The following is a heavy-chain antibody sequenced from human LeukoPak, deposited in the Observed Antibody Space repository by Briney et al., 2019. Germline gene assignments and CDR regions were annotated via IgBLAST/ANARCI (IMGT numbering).Heavy chain of an antibody. D-gene: IGHD5-18*01. J-gene: IGHJ4*02. V-gene: IGHV4-30-4*01. CDR3: ARLGDTAMVTRD. Sequence: SETLSLTCTVSGGSISSGDYYWSWIRQPPGKGLEWIGYIYYSGSTYYNPSLKSRVTISVDTSKNQFSLKLSSVIAADTAVYYCARLGDTAMVTRDWGQGTLVTVSS. CDR2: IYYSGST. CDR1: GGSISSGDYY.